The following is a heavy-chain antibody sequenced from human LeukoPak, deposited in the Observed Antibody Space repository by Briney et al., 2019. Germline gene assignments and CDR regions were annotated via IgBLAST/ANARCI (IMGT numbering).Heavy chain of an antibody. D-gene: IGHD4-23*01. CDR3: ARKMTTVVTPQGLAFDI. Sequence: PSETLSLTCTVSGGSISSYYWSWIRQPPGKGLEWIGSIYHSGSTYYNPSLKSRVTISVDTSKNQFSLKLSSVTAADTAVYYCARKMTTVVTPQGLAFDIWGQGTMVTVSS. CDR1: GGSISSYY. J-gene: IGHJ3*02. CDR2: IYHSGST. V-gene: IGHV4-59*08.